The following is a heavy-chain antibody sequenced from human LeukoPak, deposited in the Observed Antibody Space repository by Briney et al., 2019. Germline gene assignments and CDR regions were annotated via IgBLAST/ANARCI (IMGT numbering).Heavy chain of an antibody. D-gene: IGHD5-24*01. V-gene: IGHV4-39*07. CDR2: IYYSGST. Sequence: SETLSLTCTVSGGSISSSSYYWGWIRQPPGKGLEWIGSIYYSGSTYYNPSLKSRVTISVDTSKNQFSLKLSSVTAADTAVYYCARGRDGYNSNWFDPWGQGTLVTVSS. CDR3: ARGRDGYNSNWFDP. J-gene: IGHJ5*02. CDR1: GGSISSSSYY.